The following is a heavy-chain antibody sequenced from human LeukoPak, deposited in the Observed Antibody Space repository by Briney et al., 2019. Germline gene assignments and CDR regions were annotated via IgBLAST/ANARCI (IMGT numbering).Heavy chain of an antibody. CDR3: ARGGGLDV. Sequence: GGSLRLSCAASGFTFSSYWMNWARQAPGKGLEWVASINHNGNVNYYVDSVKGRFTISRDIAKTSLYLQMSNWRAEDTAGYFCARGGGLDVWGQGATVTVSS. V-gene: IGHV3-7*03. CDR2: INHNGNVN. J-gene: IGHJ6*02. CDR1: GFTFSSYW. D-gene: IGHD3-16*01.